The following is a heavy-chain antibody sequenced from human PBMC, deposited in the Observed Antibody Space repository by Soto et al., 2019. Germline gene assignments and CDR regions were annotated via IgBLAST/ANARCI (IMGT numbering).Heavy chain of an antibody. V-gene: IGHV3-23*01. J-gene: IGHJ5*02. CDR3: EKDLQLRPSGSLDH. CDR2: ISGSGGST. CDR1: GFTFSSYA. D-gene: IGHD1-1*01. Sequence: PGGSLRLSCAASGFTFSSYAMSWVRQAPGKGLEWVSAISGSGGSTYYADSVKGRFTISRDNSKNTLYLQMNSLRAEDTAVYYCEKDLQLRPSGSLDHWGQGTLGTVSS.